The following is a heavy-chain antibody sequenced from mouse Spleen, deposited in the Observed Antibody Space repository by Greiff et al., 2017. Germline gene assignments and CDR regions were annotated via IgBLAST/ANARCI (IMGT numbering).Heavy chain of an antibody. CDR1: GFTFSSYA. CDR3: ARHLTGTH. Sequence: EVKLVESGGGLVKPGGSLKLSCAASGFTFSSYAMSWVRQTPEKRLEWAATISSGGSYTYYPDSVKGRFTISRDNAKNTLYLQMSSLRSEDTAMYYCARHLTGTHWGQGTLVTVSA. D-gene: IGHD4-1*01. J-gene: IGHJ3*01. V-gene: IGHV5-9-3*01. CDR2: ISSGGSYT.